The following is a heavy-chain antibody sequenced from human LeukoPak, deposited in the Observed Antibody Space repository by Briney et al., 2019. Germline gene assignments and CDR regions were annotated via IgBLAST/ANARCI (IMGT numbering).Heavy chain of an antibody. CDR3: AGGDAGACYGFIDD. Sequence: SETLSLTCTVSGGSISSYYWSWIRQPPGKGLEGSGYIYYSGSTNYNPSLKSRVNISVDTSKKQFSLRLEPVTVAGPGGYFCAGGDAGACYGFIDDRGQGTLVTVST. CDR2: IYYSGST. CDR1: GGSISSYY. V-gene: IGHV4-59*12. D-gene: IGHD2-21*01. J-gene: IGHJ4*02.